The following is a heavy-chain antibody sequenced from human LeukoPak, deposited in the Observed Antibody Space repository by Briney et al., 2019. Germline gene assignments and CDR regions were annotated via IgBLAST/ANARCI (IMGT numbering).Heavy chain of an antibody. CDR3: AKAEGYDILTGLDY. D-gene: IGHD3-9*01. Sequence: GGSLRLSCAPSGFTFSNYALSWVRQAPGKGLEWVSAISNSGGSTYYADSVKGRFTISRDNSKNTLYLQMNSLRTEDTAVYYCAKAEGYDILTGLDYWGQGTLVTVSS. J-gene: IGHJ4*02. CDR1: GFTFSNYA. V-gene: IGHV3-23*01. CDR2: ISNSGGST.